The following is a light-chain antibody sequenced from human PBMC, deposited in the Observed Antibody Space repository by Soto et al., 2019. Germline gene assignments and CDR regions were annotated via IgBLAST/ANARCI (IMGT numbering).Light chain of an antibody. CDR3: HQYASSPLT. Sequence: EIVLTQSPGTLSLSPGERATLSCRASQTVGKNFLAWYQQKPGQAPRLVIYGASSRATGIPDRFSGSGSGTDFTLTISRLEPEDFAVYHWHQYASSPLTFGGGTKVDIK. J-gene: IGKJ4*01. CDR2: GAS. CDR1: QTVGKNF. V-gene: IGKV3-20*01.